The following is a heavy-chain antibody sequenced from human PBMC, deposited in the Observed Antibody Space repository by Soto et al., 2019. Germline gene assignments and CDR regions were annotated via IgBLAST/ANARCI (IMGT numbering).Heavy chain of an antibody. CDR3: ARDFVRGNSFGSEAVDI. CDR2: VIPIYNTA. D-gene: IGHD5-12*01. Sequence: QLQLVQSGAEVKTPGSSVKVSCKASGGTFSNTAISWVRQAPGQGLQWLGGVIPIYNTALHKQNFQGRVTMTADESTNPAYMALNVMASDDTGMYFCARDFVRGNSFGSEAVDIWGQGTMVTVSS. V-gene: IGHV1-69*01. J-gene: IGHJ3*02. CDR1: GGTFSNTA.